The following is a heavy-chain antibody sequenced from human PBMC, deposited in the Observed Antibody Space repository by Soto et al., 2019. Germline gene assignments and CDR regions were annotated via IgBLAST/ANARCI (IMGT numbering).Heavy chain of an antibody. J-gene: IGHJ4*02. D-gene: IGHD2-15*01. Sequence: QVQLVESGGGVVQPGKSLRLSCAASGFTFSSHGMHWVRQAPGKGLEWVAVIRYDGSNKYYADSVKGQFTISRDNSKNTLYLQMTSLRAEDTAVYYCASGGGNGNYFDYWGQGTLVTVSS. CDR2: IRYDGSNK. V-gene: IGHV3-33*01. CDR3: ASGGGNGNYFDY. CDR1: GFTFSSHG.